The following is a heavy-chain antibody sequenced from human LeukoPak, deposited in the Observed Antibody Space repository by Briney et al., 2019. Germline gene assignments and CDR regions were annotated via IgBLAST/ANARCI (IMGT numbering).Heavy chain of an antibody. J-gene: IGHJ3*02. V-gene: IGHV3-9*01. CDR2: IGWNSGSI. D-gene: IGHD2-15*01. Sequence: SLRLSCAASGFTFDDYAMHWARQAPGKGLKWASGIGWNSGSIGYADSVKGRFTISRDNAKNSLYLQMNSLRAEDTALYYCAKDLGYCSGGSCYDAFDIWGQGTMVTVSS. CDR3: AKDLGYCSGGSCYDAFDI. CDR1: GFTFDDYA.